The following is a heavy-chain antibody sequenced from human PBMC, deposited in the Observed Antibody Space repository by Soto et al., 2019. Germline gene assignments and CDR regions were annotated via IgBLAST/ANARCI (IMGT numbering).Heavy chain of an antibody. CDR2: INSDGSST. CDR1: GFTFSSYW. CDR3: ARDRGGDGSYYDAFDI. Sequence: GGSLRLSCAASGFTFSSYWMHWVRQAPGKGLVWVSRINSDGSSTSYADSVKGRFTISRDNAKNTLYLQRNSLRAEDRAVYCCARDRGGDGSYYDAFDIWGQGTMVTVSS. D-gene: IGHD1-26*01. V-gene: IGHV3-74*01. J-gene: IGHJ3*02.